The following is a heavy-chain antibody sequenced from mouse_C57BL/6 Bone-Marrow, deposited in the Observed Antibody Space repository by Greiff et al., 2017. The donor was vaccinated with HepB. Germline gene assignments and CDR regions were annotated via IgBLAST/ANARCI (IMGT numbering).Heavy chain of an antibody. Sequence: EVKLVESGAELVRPGASVKLSCTASGFNIKDDYMHWVKQRPEQGLEWIGWIDPENGDTEYASKFQGKATITADTSSNTAYLQLSSLTSEDTAVYYCTTWEFDMDYWGQGTSVTVSS. J-gene: IGHJ4*01. V-gene: IGHV14-4*01. CDR2: IDPENGDT. CDR1: GFNIKDDY. D-gene: IGHD4-1*01. CDR3: TTWEFDMDY.